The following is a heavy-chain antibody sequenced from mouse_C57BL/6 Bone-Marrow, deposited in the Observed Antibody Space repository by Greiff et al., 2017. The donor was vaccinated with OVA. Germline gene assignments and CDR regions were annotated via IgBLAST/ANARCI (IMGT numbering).Heavy chain of an antibody. V-gene: IGHV5-12*01. J-gene: IGHJ4*01. CDR2: ISNGGGST. CDR3: ARLDAMDY. CDR1: GFTCSDFY. Sequence: EVMLVESGGGLVQPGGSLKLSCAASGFTCSDFYMYWIRQTPEKRLEWVAYISNGGGSTYYPDTVKGRFTISRDNAKNTLYLQMSRLKSEDTAMYYCARLDAMDYWGQGTSVTVSS.